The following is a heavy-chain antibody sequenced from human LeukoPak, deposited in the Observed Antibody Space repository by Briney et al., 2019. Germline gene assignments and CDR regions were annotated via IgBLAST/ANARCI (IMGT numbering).Heavy chain of an antibody. CDR3: ARATRGFGEPVGDY. CDR1: GYTFTGYY. D-gene: IGHD3-10*01. J-gene: IGHJ4*02. V-gene: IGHV1-2*02. CDR2: INPNSGGT. Sequence: ASVKVSCKASGYTFTGYYIHWVRQAPGQGLEWMGWINPNSGGTNYAQKFQGRVTMTRDTSTSTAYMELSRLRSDDTAVYYCARATRGFGEPVGDYWGQGTLVTVSS.